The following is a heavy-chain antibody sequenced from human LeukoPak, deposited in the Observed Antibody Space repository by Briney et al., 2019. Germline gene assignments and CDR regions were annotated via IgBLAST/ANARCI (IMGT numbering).Heavy chain of an antibody. CDR3: ARDSLYCSSTSCYGYFQH. CDR1: GFTFSSYA. D-gene: IGHD2-2*01. J-gene: IGHJ1*01. Sequence: PGRSLRLSCAASGFTFSSYAMHWVRQAPGKGLEWVAVISYDGSNKYYADSVKGRFTISRDNSKNTLYLQMNSLRAEDTAVYYCARDSLYCSSTSCYGYFQHWGQGTLVTVSS. CDR2: ISYDGSNK. V-gene: IGHV3-30*04.